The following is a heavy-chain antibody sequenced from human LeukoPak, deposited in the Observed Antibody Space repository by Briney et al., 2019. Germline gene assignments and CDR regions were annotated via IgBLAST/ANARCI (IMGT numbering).Heavy chain of an antibody. CDR1: GDSVSSNSAA. CDR3: ARDFLDSSGYYYADYYYGMDV. CDR2: TYYRFKWYN. D-gene: IGHD3-22*01. Sequence: SQTLSLTCAISGDSVSSNSAASNWIRQSPSRVLEWLVRTYYRFKWYNDYAVSVKSRITINPDTSKNQFSLQLNSVAPEDTAVYYCARDFLDSSGYYYADYYYGMDVWGQGTTVTVSS. V-gene: IGHV6-1*01. J-gene: IGHJ6*02.